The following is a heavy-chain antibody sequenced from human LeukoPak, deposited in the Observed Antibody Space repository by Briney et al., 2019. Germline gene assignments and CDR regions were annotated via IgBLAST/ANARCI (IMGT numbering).Heavy chain of an antibody. CDR2: IYYSGST. V-gene: IGHV4-59*01. CDR3: ARLDYDFWSNEYYFDY. J-gene: IGHJ4*02. Sequence: PSETLSLTCAVYGGSFSGYYWSWIRQPPGKGLEWIGYIYYSGSTNYNPSLKSRVTISVDTSKNQFSLKLSSVTAADTAVYYCARLDYDFWSNEYYFDYWGQGTLVTVSS. D-gene: IGHD3-3*01. CDR1: GGSFSGYY.